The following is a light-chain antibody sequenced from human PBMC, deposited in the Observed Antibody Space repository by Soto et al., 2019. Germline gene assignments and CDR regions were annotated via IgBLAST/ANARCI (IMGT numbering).Light chain of an antibody. CDR3: SSYAGSNNLVV. V-gene: IGLV2-8*01. CDR1: SSDVGGYNY. J-gene: IGLJ2*01. CDR2: EVS. Sequence: QSALTQPPSASGSPGQSVTISCTGTSSDVGGYNYVSWYQQHPGNAPKLMIYEVSKRPSGVPDRFSGSKSGNTASLTVSGLHAEDEADYYCSSYAGSNNLVVFGGGTKLTVL.